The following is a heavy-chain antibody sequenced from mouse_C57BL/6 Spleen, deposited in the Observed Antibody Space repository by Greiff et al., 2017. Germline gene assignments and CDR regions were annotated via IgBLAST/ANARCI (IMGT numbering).Heavy chain of an antibody. J-gene: IGHJ2*01. D-gene: IGHD1-1*01. CDR3: ARYYDGRRLYFDY. Sequence: EVKLVESGGDLVKPGGSLKLSCAASGFTFSSYGMSWVRQTPDKRLEWVATIRSGGSYTYYPDSVNGRFTITRDKATNTLYLQLSSLKSEDTAMCYCARYYDGRRLYFDYWGQGTTRTVSS. CDR2: IRSGGSYT. V-gene: IGHV5-6*01. CDR1: GFTFSSYG.